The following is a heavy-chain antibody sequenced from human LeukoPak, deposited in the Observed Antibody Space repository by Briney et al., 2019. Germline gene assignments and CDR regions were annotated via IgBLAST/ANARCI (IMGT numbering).Heavy chain of an antibody. CDR3: ARDYQMVVTYY. D-gene: IGHD4-23*01. CDR2: IIPIFGTA. V-gene: IGHV1-69*05. J-gene: IGHJ4*02. Sequence: SVKVPCKAPGGTFSSYAISWVRQAPGQGPEWMGRIIPIFGTANYAQKFQGRVTITTDESTSTAYMELSSLRSEDTAVYYCARDYQMVVTYYWGQGTLVTVSS. CDR1: GGTFSSYA.